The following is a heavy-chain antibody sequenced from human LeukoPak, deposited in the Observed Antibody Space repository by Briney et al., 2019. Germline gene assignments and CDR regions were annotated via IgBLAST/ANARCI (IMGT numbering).Heavy chain of an antibody. CDR3: ARERREQQPVDY. V-gene: IGHV3-30-3*01. Sequence: PGGSLRLSCVASGFTFSSYAMHWVPQAPGKGLEWVAVISYDGSNKYYADSVKGRFTISRDNSKNTLYLQMNSLRAEDTAVYYCARERREQQPVDYWGQGTLVTVSS. J-gene: IGHJ4*02. D-gene: IGHD6-13*01. CDR2: ISYDGSNK. CDR1: GFTFSSYA.